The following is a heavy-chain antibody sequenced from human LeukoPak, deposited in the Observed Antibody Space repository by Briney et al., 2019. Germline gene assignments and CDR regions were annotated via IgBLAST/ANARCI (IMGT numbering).Heavy chain of an antibody. Sequence: GGSLRLSCAASGFTYSSYGMHWVRQAPGKGLEWVAVIWYDGSNKYYADSVKGRFTISRDNSKNTLYLQMNSLRAEDTAVYYCARLYTSQDYYDSSGYPDFDYWGQGTLVTVSS. CDR3: ARLYTSQDYYDSSGYPDFDY. J-gene: IGHJ4*02. CDR1: GFTYSSYG. D-gene: IGHD3-22*01. CDR2: IWYDGSNK. V-gene: IGHV3-33*01.